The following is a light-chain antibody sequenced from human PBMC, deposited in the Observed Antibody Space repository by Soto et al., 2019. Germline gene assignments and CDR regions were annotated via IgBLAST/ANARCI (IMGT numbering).Light chain of an antibody. CDR2: SNN. CDR3: AAWDDSLNGAV. CDR1: SSNIGSNT. J-gene: IGLJ2*01. V-gene: IGLV1-44*01. Sequence: QSVLTQPPSASGTPGQRVTISCSGSSSNIGSNTVNWYQQLPGTAPKLLIYSNNQRPSGVPDRFSGSKSGTSASVAISGLQSEDEADYYCAAWDDSLNGAVFGGGTKLTVL.